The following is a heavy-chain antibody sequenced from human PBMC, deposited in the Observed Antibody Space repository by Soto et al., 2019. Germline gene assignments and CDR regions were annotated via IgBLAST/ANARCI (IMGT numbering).Heavy chain of an antibody. V-gene: IGHV1-18*01. CDR3: ARVDPRGVAVVRDY. CDR1: GNTFASHG. Sequence: QVQLGQSGPEVKKPGASVKVSCKASGNTFASHGFSWVRQAPGQGLEWMGWISCFNGQTNYALKFQGRVTLTTDTSTSTAYMELRILRSDDTAVYFCARVDPRGVAVVRDYWGQGTLVTVSS. D-gene: IGHD3-10*01. J-gene: IGHJ4*02. CDR2: ISCFNGQT.